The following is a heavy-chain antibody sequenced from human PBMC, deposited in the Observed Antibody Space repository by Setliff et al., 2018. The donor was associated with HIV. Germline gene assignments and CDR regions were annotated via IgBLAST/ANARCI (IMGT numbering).Heavy chain of an antibody. Sequence: GGSLRLSCAASGFTFSSHNMNWVRQVPGKGLEWVSSISPSGAYIYYADSMKGRFTISRDNAKYTLYLQINSLRPGDTAVYYCARISVASRYNSDMDVWGKGTTVTVSS. J-gene: IGHJ6*03. D-gene: IGHD5-12*01. CDR2: ISPSGAYI. CDR3: ARISVASRYNSDMDV. V-gene: IGHV3-21*01. CDR1: GFTFSSHN.